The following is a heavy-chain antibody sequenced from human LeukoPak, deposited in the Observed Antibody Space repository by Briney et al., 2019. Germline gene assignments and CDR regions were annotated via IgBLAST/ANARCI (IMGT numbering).Heavy chain of an antibody. J-gene: IGHJ6*02. CDR3: ASQAGYSSSWYYYYYGMDV. V-gene: IGHV1-8*01. D-gene: IGHD6-13*01. Sequence: GASVKVSCKASGYTFTSSDINWVRQATGQGLEWMGWMKPNSGNTGYAQKFQGRVTMTRNTSISTAYMELSSLRSEDTAVYYCASQAGYSSSWYYYYYGMDVWGQGTTVTVSS. CDR1: GYTFTSSD. CDR2: MKPNSGNT.